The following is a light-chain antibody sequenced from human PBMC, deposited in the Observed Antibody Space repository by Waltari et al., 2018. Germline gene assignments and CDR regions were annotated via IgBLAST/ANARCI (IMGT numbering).Light chain of an antibody. Sequence: EIVLTQSPATLSVSPGERATLPCRASQSVNAYLAWYQQKPGQAPRLLIYDTFNRATGIPARFRGSGSGTDFTLTISSLEPEDFAVYYCQQRDTWPYTFGQGTKVEFK. V-gene: IGKV3-11*01. CDR1: QSVNAY. J-gene: IGKJ2*01. CDR2: DTF. CDR3: QQRDTWPYT.